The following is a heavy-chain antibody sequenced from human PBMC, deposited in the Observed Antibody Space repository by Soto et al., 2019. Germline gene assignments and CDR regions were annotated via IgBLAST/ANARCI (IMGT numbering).Heavy chain of an antibody. CDR2: INHSGST. D-gene: IGHD3-16*01. CDR1: SFSGYY. Sequence: SFSGYYWSWIRQPPGKGLEWIGEINHSGSTNYNPSPKSRVTISVDTSKNQFSLKLSSVTAADTAVYYCARGTGSLGMDVWGQGTTVTVSS. CDR3: ARGTGSLGMDV. J-gene: IGHJ6*02. V-gene: IGHV4-34*01.